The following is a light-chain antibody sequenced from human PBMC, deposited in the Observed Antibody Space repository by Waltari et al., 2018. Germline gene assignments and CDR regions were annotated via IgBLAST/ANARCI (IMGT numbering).Light chain of an antibody. J-gene: IGLJ2*01. CDR2: DVT. V-gene: IGLV2-14*03. CDR3: SSYMDTTTLEL. CDR1: SSDVGSYNY. Sequence: QSALTQPASVSGSPGQSITISCTGTSSDVGSYNYDPWYQQHPGKAPKLIIYDVTNRPSGVSNRFSGSKSGNTASLTISGLQAEDEADYYCSSYMDTTTLELFGGGTSLTVL.